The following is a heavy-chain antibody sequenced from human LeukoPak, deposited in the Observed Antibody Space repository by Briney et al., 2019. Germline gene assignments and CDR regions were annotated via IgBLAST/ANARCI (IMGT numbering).Heavy chain of an antibody. CDR2: FDPEDGET. CDR3: ATGPGGYSGYDPYFDY. Sequence: PRASVKVSCKVSRYTLTELSMHWVRQAPGKGLEWMGGFDPEDGETIYAQKFQGRVTMTEDTSTDTAYMELSSLRSEDTAVYYCATGPGGYSGYDPYFDYWGQGTLVTVSS. D-gene: IGHD5-12*01. J-gene: IGHJ4*02. V-gene: IGHV1-24*01. CDR1: RYTLTELS.